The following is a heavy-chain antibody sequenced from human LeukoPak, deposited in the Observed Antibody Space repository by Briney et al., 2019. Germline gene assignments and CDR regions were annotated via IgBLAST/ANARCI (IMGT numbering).Heavy chain of an antibody. D-gene: IGHD2-15*01. CDR3: ARDYCSGPKCYFIDY. CDR1: GFTFSNYS. Sequence: GGSLRLSCAASGFTFSNYSMNWVRQAPGKGLEWVSYITSSSTVHYAGSVKGRFTISRDNAKNSLFLQMNSLRAEDTAVYYCARDYCSGPKCYFIDYWGQGVLVTVSS. CDR2: ITSSSTV. V-gene: IGHV3-69-1*01. J-gene: IGHJ4*02.